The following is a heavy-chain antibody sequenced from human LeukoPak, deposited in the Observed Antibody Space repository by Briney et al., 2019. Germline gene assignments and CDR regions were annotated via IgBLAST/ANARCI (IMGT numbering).Heavy chain of an antibody. V-gene: IGHV3-21*01. Sequence: PGGALRLSCAASGFTFSSYSMNWVRPAPGKGLEWVSSISSSSSYIYYADSVRGRFTISRDNAKNSLYLQMISLRAEDTAVYYCARDKEGYYDFWSGYYRRGYYYYMDVWGKGTTVTVSS. CDR2: ISSSSSYI. J-gene: IGHJ6*03. CDR3: ARDKEGYYDFWSGYYRRGYYYYMDV. D-gene: IGHD3-3*01. CDR1: GFTFSSYS.